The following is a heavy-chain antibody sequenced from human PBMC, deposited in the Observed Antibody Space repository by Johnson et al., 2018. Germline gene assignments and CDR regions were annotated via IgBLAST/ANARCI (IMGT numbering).Heavy chain of an antibody. J-gene: IGHJ6*03. Sequence: QVQLQESGPGLVKPSESLSLTCTVSSVPMPSYYWTWIRQAPGKGLEWTGYIHHNGNTNSNPSLQSRVTISVDTSKEQFSLELTSVTAADPAVYYRGRGRPSWYYDLLTREYYFYRDGWGRGTTVTVSS. CDR2: IHHNGNT. V-gene: IGHV4-59*12. D-gene: IGHD3-9*01. CDR3: GRGRPSWYYDLLTREYYFYRDG. CDR1: SVPMPSYY.